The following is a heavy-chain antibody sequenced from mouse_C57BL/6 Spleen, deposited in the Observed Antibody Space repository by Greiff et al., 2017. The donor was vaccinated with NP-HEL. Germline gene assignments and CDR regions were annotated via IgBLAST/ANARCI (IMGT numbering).Heavy chain of an antibody. J-gene: IGHJ4*01. Sequence: VKLVESGAELVRPGASVKLSCKASGYTFTDYYINWVKQRPGQGLEWIARIYPGSGNTYYNEKFKGKATLTAEKSSSTAYMQLSSLTSEDSAVYFCARSGDYPYYYAMDYWGQGTSVTVSS. V-gene: IGHV1-76*01. CDR1: GYTFTDYY. CDR2: IYPGSGNT. CDR3: ARSGDYPYYYAMDY. D-gene: IGHD2-4*01.